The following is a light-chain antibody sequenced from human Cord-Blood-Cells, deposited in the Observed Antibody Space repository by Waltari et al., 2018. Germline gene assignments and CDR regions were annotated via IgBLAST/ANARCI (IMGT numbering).Light chain of an antibody. CDR2: AAS. V-gene: IGKV1-6*01. CDR3: LQDYNYPWT. CDR1: QGIRND. J-gene: IGKJ1*01. Sequence: AIQMTQSPSSLSASVGDRVTLTCRGMQGIRNDLGWYQQKPGKAPKLLIYAASSLQSGVPSRFSGSGSGTDFTLTISSLQPEDFATYYCLQDYNYPWTFGQGTKVEIK.